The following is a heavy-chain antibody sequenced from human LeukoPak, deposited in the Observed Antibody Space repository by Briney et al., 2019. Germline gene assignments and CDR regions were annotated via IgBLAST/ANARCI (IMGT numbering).Heavy chain of an antibody. J-gene: IGHJ6*03. CDR1: GYTFTGDY. CDR2: INPNSGGT. Sequence: ASVKVSCKASGYTFTGDYMHWVRQAPGQGLEWMGWINPNSGGTNYAQKFQGRVTMTRDTSISTAYMELSRLRSDDTAVYYCARLYSGSLYYMDVWGKGTTVTVSS. V-gene: IGHV1-2*02. D-gene: IGHD1-26*01. CDR3: ARLYSGSLYYMDV.